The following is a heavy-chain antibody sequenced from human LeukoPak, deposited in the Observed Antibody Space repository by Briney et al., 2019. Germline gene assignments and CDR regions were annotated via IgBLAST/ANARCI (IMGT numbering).Heavy chain of an antibody. Sequence: SETLSLTCTVSGGSVSSSSYYWGWIRQPPGKGLEWIGNIFYSGSTYYSPSLKSRVTISVDTSKNQFSLKLSSVTAADTAVYYCARATWDWPFDHWGQGTLVTVSS. V-gene: IGHV4-39*01. J-gene: IGHJ4*02. D-gene: IGHD3/OR15-3a*01. CDR3: ARATWDWPFDH. CDR2: IFYSGST. CDR1: GGSVSSSSYY.